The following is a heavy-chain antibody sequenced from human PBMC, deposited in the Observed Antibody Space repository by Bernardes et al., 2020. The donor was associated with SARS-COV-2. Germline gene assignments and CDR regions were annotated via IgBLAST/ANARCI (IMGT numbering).Heavy chain of an antibody. D-gene: IGHD3-16*01. Sequence: LSLTCTVSGGSVSSGDYYWSWIRQPPGKGLEWIGYTYYSWSPYYNPSLKSRLTMSVDTSKNQFSLRLSSVTAADTAVYYCAREIREVMAQFDYWGQGALVTVSS. CDR1: GGSVSSGDYY. J-gene: IGHJ4*02. CDR3: AREIREVMAQFDY. V-gene: IGHV4-30-4*01. CDR2: TYYSWSP.